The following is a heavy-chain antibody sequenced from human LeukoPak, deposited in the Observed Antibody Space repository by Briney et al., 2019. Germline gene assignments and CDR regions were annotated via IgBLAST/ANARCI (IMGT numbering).Heavy chain of an antibody. D-gene: IGHD2-15*01. CDR1: GGSFSGYY. J-gene: IGHJ4*02. Sequence: PSETLSLTCAVYGGSFSGYYWSWIRQPPGKGLEWTGEINHSGSTNYNPSLKSRVTISVDTSKNQFSLKLSSVTAADTAVYYCASSGLEDCSGGSCLDYWGQGTLVTVSS. CDR3: ASSGLEDCSGGSCLDY. V-gene: IGHV4-34*01. CDR2: INHSGST.